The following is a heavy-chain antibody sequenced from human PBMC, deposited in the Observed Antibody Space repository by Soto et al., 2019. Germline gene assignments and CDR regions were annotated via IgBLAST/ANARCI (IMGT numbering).Heavy chain of an antibody. CDR3: AKPVGATYYYYYGMDV. J-gene: IGHJ6*02. Sequence: QVRLVESGGGVVQPGRSLRLSCAASGFSFSKYGMHWVRQAPGKGLEWVAVISFDGSHKYYADSVKGRFAVSRDNSRDTVLLQMSSLRPDDMALYYCAKPVGATYYYYYGMDVWGQGTTVTVSS. D-gene: IGHD1-26*01. V-gene: IGHV3-30*18. CDR2: ISFDGSHK. CDR1: GFSFSKYG.